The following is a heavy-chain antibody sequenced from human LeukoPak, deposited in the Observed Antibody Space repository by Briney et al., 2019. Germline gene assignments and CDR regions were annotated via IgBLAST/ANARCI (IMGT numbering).Heavy chain of an antibody. Sequence: GGSLRLSCAASGFTFSSYWMSWVRQAPGKGLEWVGRIKSKTDGGTTDYAAPVKGRFTISRDDSKNTLYLRMNSLKTEDTAVYYCIKDNGYLQYWGQGTLVTVSS. CDR2: IKSKTDGGTT. J-gene: IGHJ1*01. CDR1: GFTFSSYW. V-gene: IGHV3-15*01. CDR3: IKDNGYLQY.